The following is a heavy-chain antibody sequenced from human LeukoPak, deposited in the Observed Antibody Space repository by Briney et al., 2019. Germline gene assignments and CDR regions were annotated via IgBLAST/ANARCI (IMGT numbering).Heavy chain of an antibody. CDR1: GFTVSSNY. Sequence: GGSLRLSCAASGFTVSSNYMSWVRQAPGKGLEWVSVIYSGGTTYYADSVKGRFTISRDNSKNTLYLQMNSLRAEDTAVYYCARDLGSSGSGWYGYWGQGTLVTVSS. V-gene: IGHV3-66*01. CDR3: ARDLGSSGSGWYGY. D-gene: IGHD6-19*01. CDR2: IYSGGTT. J-gene: IGHJ4*02.